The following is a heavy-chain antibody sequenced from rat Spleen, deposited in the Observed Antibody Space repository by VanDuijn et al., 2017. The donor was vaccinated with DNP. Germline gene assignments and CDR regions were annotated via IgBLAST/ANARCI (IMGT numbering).Heavy chain of an antibody. CDR2: INTAGST. CDR1: GYSITSNYR. Sequence: EVQLQESGPGLVKPSQSLSLTCSVTGYSITSNYRWNWIRKFPGNNLEWMGYINTAGSTNYNPSLKSRISITRDTSKNQFFLQVNSVTTEDTAIYFCTRSSVYFGPPFDYWGQGVMVTVSS. J-gene: IGHJ2*01. V-gene: IGHV3-3*01. D-gene: IGHD1-6*01. CDR3: TRSSVYFGPPFDY.